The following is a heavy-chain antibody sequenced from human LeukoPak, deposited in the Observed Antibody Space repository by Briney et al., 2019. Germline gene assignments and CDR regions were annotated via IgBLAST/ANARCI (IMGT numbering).Heavy chain of an antibody. CDR1: GGSISSYY. Sequence: SETLSLTCTVSGGSISSYYWSWIRQPPGKGLEWIGYIYHSGSTNYNPSFKSRVTISVDTSKNQFSLKLSSVTAADTAVYYCARANLDYYYYMDVWGKGTTVTVSS. CDR3: ARANLDYYYYMDV. CDR2: IYHSGST. J-gene: IGHJ6*03. D-gene: IGHD1-7*01. V-gene: IGHV4-59*01.